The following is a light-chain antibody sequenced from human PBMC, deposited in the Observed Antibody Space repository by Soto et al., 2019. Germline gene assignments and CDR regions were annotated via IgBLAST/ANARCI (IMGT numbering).Light chain of an antibody. CDR1: QSVSSN. V-gene: IGKV3-15*01. CDR2: DAS. Sequence: EIVMTQSPATLSVSPGERATLSCGASQSVSSNLAWYQQKPGQAPRLLIYDASTRAIGIAARFSGSGSGTEFTLTISSLQSEDFAVYYCHQYHNWPPYTFGQGTKLEIK. CDR3: HQYHNWPPYT. J-gene: IGKJ2*01.